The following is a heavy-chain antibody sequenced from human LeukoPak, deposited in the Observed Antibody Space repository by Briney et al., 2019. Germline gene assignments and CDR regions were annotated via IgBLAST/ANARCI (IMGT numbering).Heavy chain of an antibody. J-gene: IGHJ5*02. V-gene: IGHV1-2*02. CDR3: ARAGGRSWFDP. CDR2: INPNSGGT. CDR1: GYSFNDKY. Sequence: ASVKVSCKASGYSFNDKYLHWVRQAPGQGLEWMGSINPNSGGTNYAQKFQGRVTMTTDTSMSTAYMELSRLTSDDTAVYYCARAGGRSWFDPWGQGTLDTVSS.